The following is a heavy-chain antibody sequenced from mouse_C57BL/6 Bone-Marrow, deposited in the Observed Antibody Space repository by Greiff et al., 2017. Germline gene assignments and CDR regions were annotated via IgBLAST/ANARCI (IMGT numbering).Heavy chain of an antibody. Sequence: DVMLVESGGGLVKPGGSLKLSCAASGFTFSDYGMHWVRQAPEKGLEWVAYISSGGTTIYYADTVKGRFTISRDNTTNTLFLQMTSLRSEDTAMYYYARPLYYGSLYYCAMDYWGQGTSVTVSS. J-gene: IGHJ4*01. V-gene: IGHV5-17*01. CDR2: ISSGGTTI. CDR3: ARPLYYGSLYYCAMDY. D-gene: IGHD1-1*01. CDR1: GFTFSDYG.